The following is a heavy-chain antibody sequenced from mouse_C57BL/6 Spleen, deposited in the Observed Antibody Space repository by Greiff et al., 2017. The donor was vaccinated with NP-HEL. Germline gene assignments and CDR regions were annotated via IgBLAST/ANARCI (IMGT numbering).Heavy chain of an antibody. CDR1: GYTFTSYW. CDR3: ASSYSTEGPWFAY. J-gene: IGHJ3*01. V-gene: IGHV1-7*01. CDR2: INPSSGYT. D-gene: IGHD2-5*01. Sequence: QVQLKESGAELAKPGASVKLSCKASGYTFTSYWMHWVKQRPGQGLEWIGYINPSSGYTKYNQKFKDKATLTADKSSSTAYMQLSSLTYEDSAVYYCASSYSTEGPWFAYWGQGTLVTVSA.